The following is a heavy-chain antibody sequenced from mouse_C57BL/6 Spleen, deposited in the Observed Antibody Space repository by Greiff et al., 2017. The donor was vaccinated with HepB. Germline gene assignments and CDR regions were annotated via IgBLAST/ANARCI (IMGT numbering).Heavy chain of an antibody. CDR2: INPNNGGT. D-gene: IGHD1-1*01. CDR3: ARNYGTQYYFDY. V-gene: IGHV1-18*01. Sequence: SGPELVKPGASVKIPCKASGYTFTDYNMDWVKQSHGKSLEWIGDINPNNGGTIYNQKFKGKSTLTVDKSSSTAYMERRSLTSEDTAGYYCARNYGTQYYFDYGRQGTTLTVSS. CDR1: GYTFTDYN. J-gene: IGHJ2*01.